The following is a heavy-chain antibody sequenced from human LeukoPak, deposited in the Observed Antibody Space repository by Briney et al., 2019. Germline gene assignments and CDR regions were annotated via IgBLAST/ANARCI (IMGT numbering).Heavy chain of an antibody. V-gene: IGHV4-4*02. Sequence: SGTLSLTCAVSGGSISSSNWWSWVRQPPGKGLEWIGEINHSGSTNYNPSLKSRVTISVDTSKNQFSLKLSSVTAADTAVYYCVRGANYWGQGTLVTVSS. CDR2: INHSGST. CDR3: VRGANY. J-gene: IGHJ4*02. CDR1: GGSISSSNW.